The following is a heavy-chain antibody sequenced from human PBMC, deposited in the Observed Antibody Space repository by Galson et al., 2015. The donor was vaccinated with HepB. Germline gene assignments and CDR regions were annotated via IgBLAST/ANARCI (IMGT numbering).Heavy chain of an antibody. CDR3: TREVGYDAFDI. J-gene: IGHJ3*02. CDR1: GFTFSGSA. V-gene: IGHV3-73*01. CDR2: IRSKANSYAT. D-gene: IGHD2-15*01. Sequence: SLRLSCAASGFTFSGSAMYWVRQASGKGLEWVGRIRSKANSYATAYAASVKGRFTISRDDSKNTAYLQMNSLKTEDTAVYYCTREVGYDAFDIWGQGTMVTVSS.